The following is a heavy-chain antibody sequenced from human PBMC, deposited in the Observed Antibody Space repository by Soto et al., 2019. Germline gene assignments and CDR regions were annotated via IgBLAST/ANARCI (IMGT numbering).Heavy chain of an antibody. CDR3: AKVSWVFLVGATPTGWFDP. CDR2: ISGSGGST. CDR1: GFTFSSYA. D-gene: IGHD1-26*01. V-gene: IGHV3-23*01. Sequence: GGSLRLSCAASGFTFSSYAMSWVRQAPGKGLEWVSAISGSGGSTYYADSVKGRFTISRDNSKNTLYLQMNSLRAEDTAVYYCAKVSWVFLVGATPTGWFDPWGQGTLVTVSS. J-gene: IGHJ5*02.